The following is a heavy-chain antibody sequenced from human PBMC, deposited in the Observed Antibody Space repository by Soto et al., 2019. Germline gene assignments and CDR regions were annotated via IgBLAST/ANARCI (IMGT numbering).Heavy chain of an antibody. Sequence: GESLKISCKGSGYSFTSYWIGWVRQMPGKGLEWMGIIYPGDSDTRYSPSFQGQVTISADKSISTAYLQWSSLKASDTAMYYCARLGDYRRGYYYGMDVWGQGTTVTVSS. CDR2: IYPGDSDT. CDR1: GYSFTSYW. CDR3: ARLGDYRRGYYYGMDV. D-gene: IGHD4-17*01. V-gene: IGHV5-51*01. J-gene: IGHJ6*02.